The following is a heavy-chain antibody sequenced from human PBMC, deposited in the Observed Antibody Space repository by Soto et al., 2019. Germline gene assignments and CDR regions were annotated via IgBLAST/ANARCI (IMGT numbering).Heavy chain of an antibody. Sequence: EVQLLESGGGLVQPGGSLRVSCAASGFTFRSYAMNWVRQAPGKGLEWVSAISGSGGSTYYADSVKGRFSISRDNSKNTLYLQMNSLRAEDTAVYFCAKEMYSSSSSDYWGQGTLVTVSS. J-gene: IGHJ4*02. V-gene: IGHV3-23*01. CDR1: GFTFRSYA. CDR3: AKEMYSSSSSDY. D-gene: IGHD6-6*01. CDR2: ISGSGGST.